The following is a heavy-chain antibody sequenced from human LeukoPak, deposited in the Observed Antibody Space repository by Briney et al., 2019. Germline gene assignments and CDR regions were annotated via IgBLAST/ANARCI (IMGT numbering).Heavy chain of an antibody. CDR2: INPNSGRA. CDR1: GYTFTNYN. J-gene: IGHJ5*02. CDR3: VRVYHDGSFESGNWFGP. V-gene: IGHV1-8*01. Sequence: GASVKVSCKASGYTFTNYNIDWGRQATGQGLEWMGWINPNSGRAGCVQKFQGRVNITRDTSISTAYMELSSLRSEDTAVYYCVRVYHDGSFESGNWFGPWGQGTLVTVSS. D-gene: IGHD3-22*01.